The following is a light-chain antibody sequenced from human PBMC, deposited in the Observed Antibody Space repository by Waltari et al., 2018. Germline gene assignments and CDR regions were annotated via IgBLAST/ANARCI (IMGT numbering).Light chain of an antibody. CDR3: QQYNNWPRGT. CDR2: GAS. Sequence: EIVMTQSPATLSVSPGERATLSCRASHSVSSNLAWYQQKPGQAPRLLIYGASTRATGIPARFSGSGSGTEFTLTISSLQSEDFAVYYCQQYNNWPRGTFGQGTKVEIK. J-gene: IGKJ1*01. V-gene: IGKV3-15*01. CDR1: HSVSSN.